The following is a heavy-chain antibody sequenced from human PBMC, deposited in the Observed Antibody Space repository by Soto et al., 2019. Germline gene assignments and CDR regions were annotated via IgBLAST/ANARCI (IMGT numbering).Heavy chain of an antibody. Sequence: PWGSLRLSCAASGFTFVSYGIRGCRHSPFKGLEWVAVIWYDGSNKYYADSVKGRFTISRDNSKNTLYLQMNSLRAEDTAVYYCARRSRGIAAAGTSGGRSGSYYSAYYFDYWGQGTLVTVSA. D-gene: IGHD6-13*01. CDR2: IWYDGSNK. CDR1: GFTFVSYG. V-gene: IGHV3-33*01. CDR3: ARRSRGIAAAGTSGGRSGSYYSAYYFDY. J-gene: IGHJ4*02.